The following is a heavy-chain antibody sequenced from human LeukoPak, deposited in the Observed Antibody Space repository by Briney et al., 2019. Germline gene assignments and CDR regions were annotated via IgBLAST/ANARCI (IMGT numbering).Heavy chain of an antibody. V-gene: IGHV1-18*04. CDR2: ISAYNGNT. Sequence: ASVKVSCKASGYTFTSYGISWVRQAPGQGLEWMGWISAYNGNTNYAQKLQGRVTITADKSTSTAYMELSSLRSEDTAVYYCARDLGIAARDNWFDPWGQGTLVTVSS. CDR3: ARDLGIAARDNWFDP. J-gene: IGHJ5*02. CDR1: GYTFTSYG. D-gene: IGHD6-6*01.